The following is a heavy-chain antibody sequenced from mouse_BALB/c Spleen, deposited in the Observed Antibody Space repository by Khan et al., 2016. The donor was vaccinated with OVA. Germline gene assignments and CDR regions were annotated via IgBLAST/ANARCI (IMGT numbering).Heavy chain of an antibody. V-gene: IGHV5-6*01. D-gene: IGHD1-1*01. CDR2: VSTGGGYT. CDR3: TRLAYYYDSEGCAY. Sequence: EVELVESGGDLVKPGGSLKLSCAASGFTFSTYGVSWVRQTPDKRLEWVATVSTGGGYTYYPDSVKGRFTISRDNAKNTLYLQMSGLKSEDTAMFYCTRLAYYYDSEGCAYWGQGTLVTVSA. J-gene: IGHJ3*01. CDR1: GFTFSTYG.